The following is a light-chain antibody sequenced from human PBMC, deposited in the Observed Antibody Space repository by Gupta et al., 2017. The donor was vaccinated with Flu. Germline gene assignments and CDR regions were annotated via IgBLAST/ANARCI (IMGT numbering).Light chain of an antibody. CDR1: RSNIGTKT. J-gene: IGLJ3*02. V-gene: IGLV1-44*01. CDR2: SNN. Sequence: QSVLTQPPSASGTPGQRVTVSCSGSRSNIGTKTVSWIQQLPGTAPKLLIYSNNQRPSGVPDRFSGSKSGTSASLAISGLQSEDEADYYCATWDDSLNGWVFGGGTKLTVL. CDR3: ATWDDSLNGWV.